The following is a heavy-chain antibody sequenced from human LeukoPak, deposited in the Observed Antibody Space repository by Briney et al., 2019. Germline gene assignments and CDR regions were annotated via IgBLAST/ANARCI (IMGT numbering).Heavy chain of an antibody. CDR1: GFTFRTYD. V-gene: IGHV3-23*01. D-gene: IGHD3-22*01. CDR2: SSAGRP. CDR3: AKSQRGYYDHYFDY. J-gene: IGHJ4*01. Sequence: GGSLRLSCAASGFTFRTYDMIWVRQAPGKGLEWVSSSSAGRPFYADSVKGRFTISRDDSTNMVYLQMNRLKVEDTAVYYCAKSQRGYYDHYFDYCGHGTLVTVSS.